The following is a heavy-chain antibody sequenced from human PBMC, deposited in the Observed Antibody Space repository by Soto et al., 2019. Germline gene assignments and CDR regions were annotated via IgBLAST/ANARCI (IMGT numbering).Heavy chain of an antibody. J-gene: IGHJ4*02. CDR3: ARDRLRYYYDSSGYRPDY. Sequence: QVQLVESGGGVVQPGRSLRLSCAASGFTFSSYAMRWVRQAPGKGLEWVAGITYDGSNKYYADSVKGRFTISRDNSKNTLYLQMNRLRAEDTAVYYCARDRLRYYYDSSGYRPDYWGQGTLVTVSS. CDR2: ITYDGSNK. V-gene: IGHV3-30-3*01. CDR1: GFTFSSYA. D-gene: IGHD3-22*01.